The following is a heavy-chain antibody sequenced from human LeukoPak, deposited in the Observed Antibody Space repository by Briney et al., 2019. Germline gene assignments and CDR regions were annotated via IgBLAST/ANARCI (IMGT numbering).Heavy chain of an antibody. Sequence: SETLSLTCTVSGYSISSGYYWGWIRQPPGKGLEWIGIIYHSGRTDYNPSLKSRVTISEDTSKNQCSLKLSSVTAADTAVYYCARDQAPYDFWSGLSRWFDPWGQGTLVTVSS. CDR3: ARDQAPYDFWSGLSRWFDP. CDR2: IYHSGRT. CDR1: GYSISSGYY. J-gene: IGHJ5*02. D-gene: IGHD3-3*01. V-gene: IGHV4-38-2*02.